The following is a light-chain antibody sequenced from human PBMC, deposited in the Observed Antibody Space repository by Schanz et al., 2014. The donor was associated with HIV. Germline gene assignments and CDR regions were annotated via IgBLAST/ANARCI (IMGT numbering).Light chain of an antibody. CDR2: DAS. J-gene: IGKJ1*01. CDR1: QSVSSSY. V-gene: IGKV3-20*01. CDR3: LAVGT. Sequence: IVLTQSPGTLSLSPGEGATLSCRASQSVSSSYLAWYQQKPGQAPRLLIYDASSRATGIPDRFSGSGSGTEFTLTISSLQSEDFAVYYCLAVGTFGQGTKVEIK.